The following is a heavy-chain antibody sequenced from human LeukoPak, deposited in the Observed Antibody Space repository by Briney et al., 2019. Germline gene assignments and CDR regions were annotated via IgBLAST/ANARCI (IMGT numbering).Heavy chain of an antibody. V-gene: IGHV4-39*01. J-gene: IGHJ6*03. CDR3: ARLDFGVVISGYYYMDV. CDR1: GGSISSSSYS. D-gene: IGHD3-3*01. Sequence: SETLSLTCTVSGGSISSSSYSWGWLRQPPGKGLEWIGSIYYSGSTYYNPSLKSRVTISVDTSKNQFSLKLSSVTAADTAVYYCARLDFGVVISGYYYMDVWGKGTTVTVSS. CDR2: IYYSGST.